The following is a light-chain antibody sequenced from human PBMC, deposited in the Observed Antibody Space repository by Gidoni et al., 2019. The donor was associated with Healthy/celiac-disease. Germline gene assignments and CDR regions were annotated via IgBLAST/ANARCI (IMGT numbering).Light chain of an antibody. CDR3: QQRSNWQGFT. Sequence: ELVLTQSPATLSLSPGERATLSCRASQSVSSYLAWYQQKPGQAPRLLIYDASNRATGIPARFSGSGSGTDFTLTISSLEPEDFAVYYCQQRSNWQGFTFGPGTKVEIK. V-gene: IGKV3-11*01. J-gene: IGKJ3*01. CDR2: DAS. CDR1: QSVSSY.